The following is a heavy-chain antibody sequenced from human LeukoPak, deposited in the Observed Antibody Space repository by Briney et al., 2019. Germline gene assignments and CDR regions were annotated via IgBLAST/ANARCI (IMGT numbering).Heavy chain of an antibody. CDR1: GGSISSGGYY. J-gene: IGHJ3*02. Sequence: SETLSLTCTVSGGSISSGGYYWSWIRQHPGKGLEWIGYIYYSGSTNYNPSLKSRVTISVDTSKNQFSLKLSSVTAADTAVYYCARQGFGDRDAFDIWGQGTMVTVSS. CDR2: IYYSGST. V-gene: IGHV4-61*08. D-gene: IGHD3-10*01. CDR3: ARQGFGDRDAFDI.